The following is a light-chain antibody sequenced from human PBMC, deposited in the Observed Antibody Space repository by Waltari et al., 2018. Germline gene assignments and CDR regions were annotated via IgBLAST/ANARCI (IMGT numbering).Light chain of an antibody. Sequence: QSVLTQPPSASGTPGHRGTMSCSGSSSHTGRNYVSWYQQLPGPAPKLLIYRNEQRPSGVHDRFSGSKSGTSASLAISGLRSEDEADYYCAAWDDSLSGLVVFGGGTKVTVL. CDR3: AAWDDSLSGLVV. CDR2: RNE. CDR1: SSHTGRNY. V-gene: IGLV1-47*01. J-gene: IGLJ2*01.